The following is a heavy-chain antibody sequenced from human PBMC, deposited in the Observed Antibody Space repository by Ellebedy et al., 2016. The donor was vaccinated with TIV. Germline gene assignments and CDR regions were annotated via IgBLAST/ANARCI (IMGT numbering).Heavy chain of an antibody. CDR1: GFTFNRYW. Sequence: GGSLRLSCAASGFTFNRYWMSWVRQAPGKGLEWVANINQDGSRIYFVDSVKGRFTISRDNAKNSVYLRMNTLRVEYTAVYHCVRDGAYGDYSPGYYGMDVWGQGTTVTVSS. D-gene: IGHD3-22*01. J-gene: IGHJ6*02. V-gene: IGHV3-7*03. CDR2: INQDGSRI. CDR3: VRDGAYGDYSPGYYGMDV.